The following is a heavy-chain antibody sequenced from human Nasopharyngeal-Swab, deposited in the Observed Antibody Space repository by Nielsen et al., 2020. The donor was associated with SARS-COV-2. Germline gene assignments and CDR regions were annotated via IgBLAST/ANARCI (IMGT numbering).Heavy chain of an antibody. CDR1: EFTLSSYC. Sequence: GESLKISCAASEFTLSSYCMTWVRQAPGKGLEWVSSISGSGGSTYHADSVRGRFTISRDNSKNTLYLQMNSLRAEDTAVYFCAKDWRYGGGYWGQGTLVTVSS. CDR2: ISGSGGST. J-gene: IGHJ4*02. D-gene: IGHD4-23*01. V-gene: IGHV3-23*01. CDR3: AKDWRYGGGY.